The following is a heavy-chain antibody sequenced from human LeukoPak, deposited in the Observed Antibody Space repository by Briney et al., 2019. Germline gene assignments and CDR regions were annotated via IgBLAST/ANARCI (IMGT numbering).Heavy chain of an antibody. CDR3: ARVPPPPNYDFWSGSLLYYFDY. CDR1: GYTFTGYY. D-gene: IGHD3-3*01. CDR2: INPNSGGT. J-gene: IGHJ4*02. Sequence: GASVKVSCKASGYTFTGYYTHWVRQAPGQGLEWMGWINPNSGGTNYAQKFQGRVTMTRDTSISTAYMELSRLRSDDTAVYYCARVPPPPNYDFWSGSLLYYFDYWGQGTLVTVSS. V-gene: IGHV1-2*02.